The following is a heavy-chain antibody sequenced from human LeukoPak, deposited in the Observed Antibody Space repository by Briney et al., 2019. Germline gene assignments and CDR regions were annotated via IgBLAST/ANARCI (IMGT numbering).Heavy chain of an antibody. J-gene: IGHJ4*02. CDR3: ARDGASNYYDSSGRLDY. CDR1: GFTFSSYG. CDR2: ISGSGGST. V-gene: IGHV3-23*01. Sequence: GGSLRLSCAASGFTFSSYGMSWVRQAPGKGLDWVSAISGSGGSTYYADSVKGRFTISRDNSKNTLYLQMNSLRAEDTAVYYCARDGASNYYDSSGRLDYWGQGTLVTVSS. D-gene: IGHD3-22*01.